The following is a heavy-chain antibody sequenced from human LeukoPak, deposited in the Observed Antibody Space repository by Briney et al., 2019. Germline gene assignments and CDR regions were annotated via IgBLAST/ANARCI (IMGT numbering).Heavy chain of an antibody. CDR2: ISGSGGST. CDR1: GFTFSSYA. J-gene: IGHJ5*02. Sequence: GGSLRLSCAASGFTFSSYAMSWVCQAPGKGLEWVSGISGSGGSTYYADSVKGRFTISRDNSKNTLYLQMKSLRSEDTAVYYCAKDASGWYSGGPNWFDPWGQGTLVTVSS. D-gene: IGHD6-19*01. CDR3: AKDASGWYSGGPNWFDP. V-gene: IGHV3-23*01.